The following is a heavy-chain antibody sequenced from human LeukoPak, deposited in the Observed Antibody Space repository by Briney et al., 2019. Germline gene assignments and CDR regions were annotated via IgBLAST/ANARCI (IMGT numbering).Heavy chain of an antibody. CDR1: GFTFSNYW. V-gene: IGHV3-7*01. Sequence: PGGSLRLSWAASGFTFSNYWMSWVRQAPGKGLEWVADIKRDGSEKHYVDSVKGRFTISRDDAKNSLYLQMNSLRAEDTAVYYCALNMIGGQIFDFWGQGTLVTVSS. CDR3: ALNMIGGQIFDF. J-gene: IGHJ4*02. D-gene: IGHD3-16*01. CDR2: IKRDGSEK.